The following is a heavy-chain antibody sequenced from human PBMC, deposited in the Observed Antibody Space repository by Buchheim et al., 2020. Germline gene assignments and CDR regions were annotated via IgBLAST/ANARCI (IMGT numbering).Heavy chain of an antibody. CDR2: IYYSGST. J-gene: IGHJ5*02. CDR3: ARDRGGYNDYGDYGGFDP. D-gene: IGHD4-17*01. V-gene: IGHV4-31*03. Sequence: QVQLQESGPGLVKPSQTLSLPCPFSVASISSGGYSWGWIRQPPGKGLAWIGYIYYSGSTNYNPSLKSRVTISVDTFKNQFSMKLSSVTAADTAVYYCARDRGGYNDYGDYGGFDPWGQGTL. CDR1: VASISSGGYS.